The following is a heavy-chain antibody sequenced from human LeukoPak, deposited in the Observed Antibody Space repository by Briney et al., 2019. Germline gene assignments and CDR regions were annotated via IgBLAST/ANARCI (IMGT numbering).Heavy chain of an antibody. Sequence: SETLSLTCTVSGGSISRYYWSWIRQPPGKGLEWIGYTYYSGSTNCNPSVKSRVAMSVDTSKKQFSLKLSSLTAADTAVYYCARGGTAVIAPYAFDIWGQGTMVTVSS. J-gene: IGHJ3*02. D-gene: IGHD4-23*01. CDR2: TYYSGST. CDR3: ARGGTAVIAPYAFDI. V-gene: IGHV4-59*01. CDR1: GGSISRYY.